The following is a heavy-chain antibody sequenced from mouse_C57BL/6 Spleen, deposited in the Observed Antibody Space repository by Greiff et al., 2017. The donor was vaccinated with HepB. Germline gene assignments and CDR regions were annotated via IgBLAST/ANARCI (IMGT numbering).Heavy chain of an antibody. CDR3: ARQGDYERGYFDV. CDR1: GFTFSSYG. CDR2: ISSGGSYT. Sequence: EVKLVESGGDLVKPGGSLKLSCAASGFTFSSYGMSWVRQTPDKRLEWVATISSGGSYTYYPDSVKGRFTISRDNAKNTLYLQMSSLKSEDTAMYYCARQGDYERGYFDVWGTGTTVTVSS. V-gene: IGHV5-6*01. J-gene: IGHJ1*03. D-gene: IGHD2-4*01.